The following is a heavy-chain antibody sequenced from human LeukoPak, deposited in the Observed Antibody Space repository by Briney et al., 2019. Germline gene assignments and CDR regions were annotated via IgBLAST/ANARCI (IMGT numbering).Heavy chain of an antibody. V-gene: IGHV1-2*02. CDR2: INPNSGGT. CDR3: ARDRIVGATAYFDY. CDR1: GYTFTGYY. Sequence: ASVKVSCKASGYTFTGYYMHWVRQAPGQGLEWMGWINPNSGGTNYAQKFQGRVTMTRDTSISTAYMELSRLRSDDTAVYYCARDRIVGATAYFDYRGQGTLVTVSS. J-gene: IGHJ4*02. D-gene: IGHD1-26*01.